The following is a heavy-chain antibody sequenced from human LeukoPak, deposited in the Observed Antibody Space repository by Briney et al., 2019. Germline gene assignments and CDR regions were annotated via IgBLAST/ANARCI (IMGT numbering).Heavy chain of an antibody. Sequence: GGSLRLSCAAPGFTFSNYWMTWVRQAPGKGLEWVANIKEDGSDKYYVDSVKDRFTISRDNAKNSLYLQVNSLRVEDTAVYFCARDQWRLFDYWGQGTLVAVSS. J-gene: IGHJ4*02. CDR3: ARDQWRLFDY. V-gene: IGHV3-7*04. CDR1: GFTFSNYW. D-gene: IGHD2-21*02. CDR2: IKEDGSDK.